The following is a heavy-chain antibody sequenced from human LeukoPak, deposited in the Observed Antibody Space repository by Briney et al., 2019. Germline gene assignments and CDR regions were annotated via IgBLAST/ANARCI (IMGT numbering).Heavy chain of an antibody. D-gene: IGHD6-19*01. CDR2: INPSGGST. CDR1: GYRFTGYY. V-gene: IGHV1-46*01. CDR3: ARDPGYSSAWYGAGKQDF. Sequence: GASVKVSCKASGYRFTGYYIHWVRRAPGQGLEWMGRINPSGGSTVYAQKFQGRVTMTRDSSTSTVYMDMSSLRSDDTAVYYCARDPGYSSAWYGAGKQDFWGQGTLVTVSS. J-gene: IGHJ4*02.